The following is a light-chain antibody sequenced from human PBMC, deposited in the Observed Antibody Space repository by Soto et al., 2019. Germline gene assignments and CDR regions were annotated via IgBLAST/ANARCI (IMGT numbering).Light chain of an antibody. CDR3: QQMGT. CDR1: QSVRSNY. V-gene: IGKV3-20*01. Sequence: EIVLTQSPGTLSLSPGERATLSCRASQSVRSNYLAWYQQKPGQAPRRLIYGATSRATGLPDRFSGSGCGTDFTLTISRLEPEDFAVYYCQQMGTFGQGTKVQIK. CDR2: GAT. J-gene: IGKJ1*01.